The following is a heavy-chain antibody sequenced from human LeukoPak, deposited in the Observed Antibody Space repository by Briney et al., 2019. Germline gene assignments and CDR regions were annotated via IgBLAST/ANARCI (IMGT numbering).Heavy chain of an antibody. CDR2: INWNGGST. CDR3: ARPRRGYSLDAFDI. CDR1: GFTFYDYG. D-gene: IGHD2-15*01. Sequence: GGSLRLSCAASGFTFYDYGMSWVRQAPGKGLEWVSGINWNGGSTGYADSVKGRFTISRDNAKNSLYLQMNSLRAEDTALYYCARPRRGYSLDAFDIWGQGTMVTVSS. V-gene: IGHV3-20*04. J-gene: IGHJ3*02.